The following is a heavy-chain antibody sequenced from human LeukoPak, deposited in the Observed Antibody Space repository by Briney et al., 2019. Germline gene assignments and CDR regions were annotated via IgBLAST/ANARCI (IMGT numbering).Heavy chain of an antibody. Sequence: PGGSLRPSCAASGFIFSSYAMHWVRQAPGKGLEWVAVISYDGSSKYYADSVKGRFTISRDNSKNTLYVQMNSLRAEDTAVYYCARELAAGTGYYYYYGVDVWGQGTTVTVSS. CDR1: GFIFSSYA. CDR3: ARELAAGTGYYYYYGVDV. V-gene: IGHV3-30-3*01. CDR2: ISYDGSSK. J-gene: IGHJ6*02. D-gene: IGHD6-13*01.